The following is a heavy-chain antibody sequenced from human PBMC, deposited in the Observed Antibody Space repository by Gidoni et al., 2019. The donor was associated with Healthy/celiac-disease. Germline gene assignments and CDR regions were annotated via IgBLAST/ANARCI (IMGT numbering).Heavy chain of an antibody. CDR2: ISGSGGST. CDR1: GFAFSSHA. CDR3: AKAAWIRYSSSSDY. D-gene: IGHD6-13*01. J-gene: IGHJ4*02. Sequence: EVPLLESGRGLVQRGGSLRLCCRAAGFAFSSHAMSWVRQAPGKGLEGVSAISGSGGSTDYADSVKGRFTISRDNSKNTLYLQMNSLRAEDTDVYYCAKAAWIRYSSSSDYWGQGTLVTVSS. V-gene: IGHV3-23*01.